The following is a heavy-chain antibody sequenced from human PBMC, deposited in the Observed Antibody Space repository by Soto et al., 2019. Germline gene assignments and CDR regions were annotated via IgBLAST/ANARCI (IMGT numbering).Heavy chain of an antibody. J-gene: IGHJ6*01. CDR1: GGTFSSYA. V-gene: IGHV1-69*01. D-gene: IGHD3-10*01. Sequence: QVQLVQSGAEVKKPGSSVKVSCKASGGTFSSYAISWVRQAPGQGLEWMGGIIPIFGTANYAQKIQGRVTITADESTTAAYMELSSLGSEETAVYYCARVGTYGSGSYYNIYYYGMDVWGQGTTVTVSS. CDR3: ARVGTYGSGSYYNIYYYGMDV. CDR2: IIPIFGTA.